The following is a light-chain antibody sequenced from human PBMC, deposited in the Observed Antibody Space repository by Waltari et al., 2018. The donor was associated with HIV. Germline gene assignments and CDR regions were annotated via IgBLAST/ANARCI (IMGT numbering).Light chain of an antibody. J-gene: IGLJ3*02. CDR1: SSNIGSTY. CDR2: RSN. CDR3: ATWDGSLRGPV. Sequence: QSVLTQPPSASGTPGQRVAISCSGSSSNIGSTYVYWYQQLPGTAPKVLIYRSNQRPSGVPDRFSASESGTSASLAITVRRTEEEADYSCATWDGSLRGPVFGGGTKLTVL. V-gene: IGLV1-47*01.